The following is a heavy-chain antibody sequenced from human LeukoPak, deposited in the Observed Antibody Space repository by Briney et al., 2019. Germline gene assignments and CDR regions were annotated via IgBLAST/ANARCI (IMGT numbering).Heavy chain of an antibody. CDR1: GYTFTSYD. Sequence: ASVKVSCKASGYTFTSYDINWVRQATGQGLEWMGWMNPNSGNTGYAQKFQGRVTMTRNTSISTAYMELSSLRSEDTAVYYCARINLGYCSSTSCYSVWYFDLWGRGTLVTVSS. V-gene: IGHV1-8*01. J-gene: IGHJ2*01. CDR2: MNPNSGNT. D-gene: IGHD2-2*01. CDR3: ARINLGYCSSTSCYSVWYFDL.